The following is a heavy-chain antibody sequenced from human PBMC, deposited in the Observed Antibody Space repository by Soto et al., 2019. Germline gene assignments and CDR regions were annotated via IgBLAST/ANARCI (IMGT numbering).Heavy chain of an antibody. J-gene: IGHJ4*02. V-gene: IGHV3-21*01. CDR1: GFTFSSYN. Sequence: EVQLVESGGGLVKPGGSLSLSCAASGFTFSSYNMHWVRQAPGKGLEWVSSISISSYYIYYADSVKGRFTISRDNAKNSLYLQMKSLRAEDTAVYYCAREEMVRGVIFDYWGQGTLVTVSS. D-gene: IGHD3-10*01. CDR2: ISISSYYI. CDR3: AREEMVRGVIFDY.